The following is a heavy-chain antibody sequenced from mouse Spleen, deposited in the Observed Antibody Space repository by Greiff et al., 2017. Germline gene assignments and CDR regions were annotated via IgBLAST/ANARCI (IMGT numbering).Heavy chain of an antibody. V-gene: IGHV3-6*01. CDR2: ISYDGRN. J-gene: IGHJ3*01. Sequence: EPGPGLVKPSQSLSLSCSVSGYSFTSCYYRNWIRQLPGNNLEWMVYISYDGRNNYNPSLKNRISITRDTSKNQVFLKLKSVRNEDQATYYCARGGDYDVGLAYWGQGTLVTVSA. CDR3: ARGGDYDVGLAY. CDR1: GYSFTSCYY. D-gene: IGHD2-4*01.